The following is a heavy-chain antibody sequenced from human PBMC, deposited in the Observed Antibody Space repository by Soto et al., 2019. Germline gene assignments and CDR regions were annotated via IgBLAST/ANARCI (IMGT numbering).Heavy chain of an antibody. CDR3: ARHFLSGSGIAARHNWFDP. CDR1: GGSISSSSYY. CDR2: IYYSGST. Sequence: SETLSLTCTVSGGSISSSSYYWGWIRQPPGKGLEWIGSIYYSGSTYYNPSLKSRVTISVDTSKNQFSLKLSSVTAADTAVYYCARHFLSGSGIAARHNWFDPAGQPTLVTVSS. V-gene: IGHV4-39*01. D-gene: IGHD6-6*01. J-gene: IGHJ5*02.